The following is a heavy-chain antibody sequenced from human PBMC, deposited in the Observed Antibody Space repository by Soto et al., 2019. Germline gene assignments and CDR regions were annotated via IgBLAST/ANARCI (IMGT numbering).Heavy chain of an antibody. CDR1: GGSVSSGSYY. CDR3: ARLAYDSSGYKRNWYFDL. D-gene: IGHD3-22*01. J-gene: IGHJ2*01. V-gene: IGHV4-61*01. Sequence: QVQLQESGPGLVKPSETLSLTCTVSGGSVSSGSYYWSWIRQPPGKGLEWIGYIYYSGSTNYNPSLKRRVTISVDTSKNQFSLKLSSVTAADTAVYYCARLAYDSSGYKRNWYFDLWGRGTLVTVSS. CDR2: IYYSGST.